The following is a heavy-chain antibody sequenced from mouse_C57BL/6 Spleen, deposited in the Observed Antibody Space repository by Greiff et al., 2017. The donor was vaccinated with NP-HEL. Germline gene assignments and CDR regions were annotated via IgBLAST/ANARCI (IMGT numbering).Heavy chain of an antibody. CDR3: TRNYDGSSYVRDYAMDY. Sequence: EVQLQQSGTVLARPGASVKMSCKTSGYTFTSYWMHWVKQRPGQGLEWIGAIYPGNSDTSYNQKFKGKAKLTAVTSASTAYMELSSLTNEDSAVYYCTRNYDGSSYVRDYAMDYWGQGTSVTVSS. J-gene: IGHJ4*01. D-gene: IGHD1-1*01. CDR2: IYPGNSDT. V-gene: IGHV1-5*01. CDR1: GYTFTSYW.